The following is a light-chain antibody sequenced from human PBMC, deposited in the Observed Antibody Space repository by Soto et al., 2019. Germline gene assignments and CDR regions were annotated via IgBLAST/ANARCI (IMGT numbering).Light chain of an antibody. CDR3: SSYTSNNTPYVL. CDR2: DVS. Sequence: QSALTQPASVSGSPGQSITISCTGTSSDIGGYNYVSWHQQHPGKAPKLIIYDVSNRPSGVSDRFSGSKSGNTASLTISGLQPEDEADYSCSSYTSNNTPYVLFGGGTKLTVL. J-gene: IGLJ2*01. CDR1: SSDIGGYNY. V-gene: IGLV2-14*03.